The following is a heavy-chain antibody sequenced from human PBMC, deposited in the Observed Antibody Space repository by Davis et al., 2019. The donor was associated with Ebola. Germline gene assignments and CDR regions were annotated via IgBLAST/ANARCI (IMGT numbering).Heavy chain of an antibody. CDR1: GGSISSYY. V-gene: IGHV4-59*12. CDR3: ARGEAAAGTWYAFDI. Sequence: SETLSLTCTVSGGSISSYYWSWIRQPPGKGLEWIGEIYHSGSTNYNPSLKSRVTISVDKSKNQFSLKLSSVTAADTAVYYCARGEAAAGTWYAFDIWGQGTMVTVSS. CDR2: IYHSGST. J-gene: IGHJ3*02. D-gene: IGHD6-13*01.